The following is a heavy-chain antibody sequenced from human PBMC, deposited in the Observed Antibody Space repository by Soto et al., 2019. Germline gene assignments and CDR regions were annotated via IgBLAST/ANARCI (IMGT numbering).Heavy chain of an antibody. CDR1: GGSISSSSYY. J-gene: IGHJ4*02. V-gene: IGHV4-39*01. CDR3: ASLQLYAIVKRAQIIDY. D-gene: IGHD2-8*01. Sequence: QLQLQESGPGLVKPSETLSLTCTVSGGSISSSSYYWGWIRQPPGKGLEWIGSIYYSGSTYYNPSLKSRVTISGDTSTTPFSLKLSSVTAADTAVYYCASLQLYAIVKRAQIIDYWGQRTLVTVSS. CDR2: IYYSGST.